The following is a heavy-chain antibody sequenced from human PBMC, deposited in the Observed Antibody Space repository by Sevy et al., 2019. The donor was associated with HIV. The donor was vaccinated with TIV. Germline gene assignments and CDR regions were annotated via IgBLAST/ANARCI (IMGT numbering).Heavy chain of an antibody. CDR3: ANAYSGSYSHSYLYALDV. D-gene: IGHD1-26*01. CDR2: LIGGGSRT. V-gene: IGHV3-23*01. Sequence: GGSLRLSCAASGFSFSNYAMSWVRQAPGKGLEWVSTLIGGGSRTYYADSVKGRFTISRDNSKNTVYLEMNSLRNEDTAIYFCANAYSGSYSHSYLYALDVWGQGTTVTVSS. CDR1: GFSFSNYA. J-gene: IGHJ6*02.